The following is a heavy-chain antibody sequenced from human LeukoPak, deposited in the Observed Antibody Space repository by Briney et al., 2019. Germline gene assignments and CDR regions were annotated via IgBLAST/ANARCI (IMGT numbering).Heavy chain of an antibody. V-gene: IGHV3-48*01. CDR3: VRDNDWAFDY. CDR2: ISPRSDVV. Sequence: GGSLRLSCTASGFTFNSYSMNWVRQAPGKGLEWVSHISPRSDVVSYTDSVKGRFTISRDNAKNSLYLHMSNLRAEDMAVYYCVRDNDWAFDYWGRGTLVPVSS. J-gene: IGHJ4*02. D-gene: IGHD3-9*01. CDR1: GFTFNSYS.